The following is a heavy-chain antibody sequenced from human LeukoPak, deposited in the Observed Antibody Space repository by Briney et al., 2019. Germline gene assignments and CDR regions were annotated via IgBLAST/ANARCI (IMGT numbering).Heavy chain of an antibody. V-gene: IGHV4-59*08. CDR3: ARHGSTAAVEGVNWLDP. D-gene: IGHD6-13*01. CDR1: GGFIRRYY. CDR2: IYYSGST. Sequence: SETLSLTSTVSGGFIRRYYGSCIRQPPGKGLKWIGYIYYSGSTNYNPSLKSRVTISVDTSKNQFSLKLSSVTAADTAVYYCARHGSTAAVEGVNWLDPWGQGTLVTVSS. J-gene: IGHJ5*02.